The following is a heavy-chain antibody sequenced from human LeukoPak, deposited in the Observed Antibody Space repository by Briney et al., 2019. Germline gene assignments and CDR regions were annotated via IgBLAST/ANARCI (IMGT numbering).Heavy chain of an antibody. Sequence: RASLKLSCKASEYTFTNYGVTWVRQAPGQGLEWMGWINPNSGATNFALKLKGRDTMTSATSINSSYMQMSRLRADDTAVYYCSRGVAPSILVEDFDIWGQGTMVTVSS. V-gene: IGHV1-2*02. D-gene: IGHD2-2*01. CDR1: EYTFTNYG. CDR2: INPNSGAT. J-gene: IGHJ3*02. CDR3: SRGVAPSILVEDFDI.